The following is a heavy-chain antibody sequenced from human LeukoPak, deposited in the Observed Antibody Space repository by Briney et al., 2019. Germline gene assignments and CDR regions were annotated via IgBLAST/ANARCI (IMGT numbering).Heavy chain of an antibody. D-gene: IGHD3-22*01. V-gene: IGHV1-46*01. Sequence: ASEKVSCKTSGYTFTSYYIHWVRQAPGQGLEWMGIINPSGGSTSYAQKFQGRVTMTRDTSISTAYMELSRLRSDDTAVYYCARGTRDYYYDSSGYPDYWGQGTLVTVSS. CDR1: GYTFTSYY. CDR2: INPSGGST. J-gene: IGHJ4*02. CDR3: ARGTRDYYYDSSGYPDY.